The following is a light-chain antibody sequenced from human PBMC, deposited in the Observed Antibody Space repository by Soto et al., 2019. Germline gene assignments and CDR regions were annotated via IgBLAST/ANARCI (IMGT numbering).Light chain of an antibody. J-gene: IGLJ2*01. CDR3: SSYTSSSTLEVV. CDR2: DVS. V-gene: IGLV2-14*01. Sequence: QSALTQPASVSGSPGQSITISCTGTSSDVGGYNYVSWYQQHPGKAPKLMIYDVSNRPSGVSNRFSRSKSGNTASLTISGLQAEDEADYYCSSYTSSSTLEVVFGGGTKVTVL. CDR1: SSDVGGYNY.